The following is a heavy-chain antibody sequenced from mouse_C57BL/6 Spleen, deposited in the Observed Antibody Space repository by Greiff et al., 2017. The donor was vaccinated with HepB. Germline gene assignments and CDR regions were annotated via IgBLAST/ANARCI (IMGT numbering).Heavy chain of an antibody. V-gene: IGHV1-64*01. CDR2: IHPNSGST. Sequence: QVQLQQPGAELVKPGASVKLSCKASGYTFTSYWMHWVKQRPGQGLEWIGMIHPNSGSTNYNEKFKSKATLTVDKSSSTAYMQLSSLTSEDSAVYYCARSRALYAMDYWGQGTSVTVSS. D-gene: IGHD3-1*01. CDR3: ARSRALYAMDY. J-gene: IGHJ4*01. CDR1: GYTFTSYW.